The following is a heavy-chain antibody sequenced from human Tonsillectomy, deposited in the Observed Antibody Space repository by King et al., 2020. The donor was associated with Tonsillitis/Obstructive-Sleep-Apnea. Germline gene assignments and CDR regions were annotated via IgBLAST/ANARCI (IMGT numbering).Heavy chain of an antibody. Sequence: VQLVESGGGLVQPGGSLRLSCAASGFTFSSYAMHWVRQAPGKGLEYVSAISSNGGSTYYANSVKGRFTISRDNSKNTLYLQMGSLRAEDMAVYYCARECIFSHYMDVWGKGTTVTVSS. D-gene: IGHD3-9*01. J-gene: IGHJ6*03. V-gene: IGHV3-64*01. CDR1: GFTFSSYA. CDR3: ARECIFSHYMDV. CDR2: ISSNGGST.